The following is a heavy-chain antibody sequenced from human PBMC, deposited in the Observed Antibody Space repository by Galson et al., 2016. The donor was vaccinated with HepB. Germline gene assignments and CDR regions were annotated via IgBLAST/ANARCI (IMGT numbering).Heavy chain of an antibody. CDR2: VDWEDEK. J-gene: IGHJ6*02. Sequence: PALVQPTQPLTLPCTFSGFSLTTGGMCVSWIRQPPGNALEWHALVDWEDEKYYSPSLKTRLTISRDASKNQVVLTMTNMDPVDTATYYCARSYDYVPFAMDVWGQGTTVTVSS. CDR3: ARSYDYVPFAMDV. D-gene: IGHD3-16*01. CDR1: GFSLTTGGMC. V-gene: IGHV2-70*13.